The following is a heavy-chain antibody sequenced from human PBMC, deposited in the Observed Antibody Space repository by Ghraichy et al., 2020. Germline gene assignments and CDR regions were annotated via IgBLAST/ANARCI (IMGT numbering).Heavy chain of an antibody. Sequence: SETLSLTCTVSGGSISSYYWSWIRQLPGKGLEWIGYIYYSGSTNYNPSLKSRVTISVDTSKNQFSLKLSSVTAADTAVYYCASLDFWSGYAQFDYWGQGTLVIVSS. CDR1: GGSISSYY. D-gene: IGHD3-3*01. CDR3: ASLDFWSGYAQFDY. CDR2: IYYSGST. V-gene: IGHV4-59*01. J-gene: IGHJ4*02.